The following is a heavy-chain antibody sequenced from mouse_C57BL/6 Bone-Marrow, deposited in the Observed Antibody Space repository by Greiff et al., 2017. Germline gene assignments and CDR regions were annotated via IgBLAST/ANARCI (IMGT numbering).Heavy chain of an antibody. CDR1: GYTFTDYY. CDR2: IGPGSGST. J-gene: IGHJ4*01. CDR3: ARSGYYYGSSGYYYAMDY. Sequence: VQGVESGAELVKPGASVKISCKASGYTFTDYYINWVKQRPGQGLEWIGKIGPGSGSTYYNEKFKGKATLTADKSSSTAYMQLSSPSSEDYAVYYCARSGYYYGSSGYYYAMDYWGQGTSVTVSS. V-gene: IGHV1-77*01. D-gene: IGHD1-1*01.